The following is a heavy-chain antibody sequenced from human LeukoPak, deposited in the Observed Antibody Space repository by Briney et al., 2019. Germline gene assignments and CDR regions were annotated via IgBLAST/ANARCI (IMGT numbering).Heavy chain of an antibody. J-gene: IGHJ4*02. Sequence: GGSLRLSCAASGFTFSSYAMSWVRQAPGEGLEWASTISGSGGYTYYADSVKGRFTISRDNSKNTLYLQMNSLRAEDTAVYYCAKGTMVRGRDYYYFDYWGQGTLVTVSS. CDR1: GFTFSSYA. D-gene: IGHD3-10*01. CDR2: ISGSGGYT. V-gene: IGHV3-23*01. CDR3: AKGTMVRGRDYYYFDY.